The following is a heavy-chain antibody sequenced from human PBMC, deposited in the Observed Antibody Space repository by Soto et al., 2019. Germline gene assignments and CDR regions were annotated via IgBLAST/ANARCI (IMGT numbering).Heavy chain of an antibody. J-gene: IGHJ6*02. CDR3: ARDFPHPTYDILTGYYFYYYGMDV. Sequence: ASVKVSCKASGGTFSSYAISWVRQAPGQGLEWMGGIIPIFGTANYAQKFQGRVTITADESTSTAYMELSSLRSEDTAVYYCARDFPHPTYDILTGYYFYYYGMDVWGQGTTVTVSS. D-gene: IGHD3-9*01. CDR1: GGTFSSYA. CDR2: IIPIFGTA. V-gene: IGHV1-69*13.